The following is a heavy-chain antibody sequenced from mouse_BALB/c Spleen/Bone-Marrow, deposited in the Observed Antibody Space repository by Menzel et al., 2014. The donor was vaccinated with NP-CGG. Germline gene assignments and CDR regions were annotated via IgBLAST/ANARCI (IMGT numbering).Heavy chain of an antibody. CDR2: IDPSHPYT. D-gene: IGHD4-1*01. Sequence: EVKLMESGAELVKPGASVKLSCTASGFNIKDTYIHWVKHGPDQGLEWIGRIDPSHPYTKYAPKFQDKATITADTSSNTAYLQVSSLTSEDTAVYYCASLPGTFDYWRQGTTLTVSS. CDR1: GFNIKDTY. CDR3: ASLPGTFDY. J-gene: IGHJ2*01. V-gene: IGHV14-3*02.